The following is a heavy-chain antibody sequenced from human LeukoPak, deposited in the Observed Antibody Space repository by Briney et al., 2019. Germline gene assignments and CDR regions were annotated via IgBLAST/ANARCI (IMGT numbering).Heavy chain of an antibody. CDR2: IYHSGST. J-gene: IGHJ3*02. V-gene: IGHV4-4*02. CDR3: ARCIWFGELRGAFDI. Sequence: SETLSLTCAVSGGSISSSNWWSWVRQPPGKGLEWIGEIYHSGSTNYNPSLKSRVTISVDKSKNQFSLKLSSVTAADTAVYYCARCIWFGELRGAFDIWGQGTMVTVSS. CDR1: GGSISSSNW. D-gene: IGHD3-10*01.